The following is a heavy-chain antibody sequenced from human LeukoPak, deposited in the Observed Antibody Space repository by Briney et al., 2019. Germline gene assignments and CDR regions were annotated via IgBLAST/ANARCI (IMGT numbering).Heavy chain of an antibody. CDR2: IYYSGST. Sequence: SETLSLTCTVSGGSISSYYWSWIRQPPGKGLEWIGYIYYSGSTNYNPSLKSRVTISVGTSKNQFSLKLSSVTAADTAVYYCARDRGPGVLDIWGQGTMVTVSS. J-gene: IGHJ3*02. CDR3: ARDRGPGVLDI. V-gene: IGHV4-59*01. D-gene: IGHD3-3*01. CDR1: GGSISSYY.